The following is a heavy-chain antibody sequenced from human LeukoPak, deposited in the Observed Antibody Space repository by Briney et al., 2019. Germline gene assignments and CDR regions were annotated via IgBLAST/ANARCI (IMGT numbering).Heavy chain of an antibody. J-gene: IGHJ4*02. D-gene: IGHD3-9*01. V-gene: IGHV3-23*01. CDR3: AKWGDYDILTGYYVPDY. CDR1: GFTFTNYA. Sequence: PGGSLRLSCVASGFTFTNYAMSWVRQAPGKGLEWVSAITGSDGGSYYADSVKGRFTISRDNSKNTLYLQVNSLRAEDTAVYYCAKWGDYDILTGYYVPDYWGQGTLVTVSS. CDR2: ITGSDGGS.